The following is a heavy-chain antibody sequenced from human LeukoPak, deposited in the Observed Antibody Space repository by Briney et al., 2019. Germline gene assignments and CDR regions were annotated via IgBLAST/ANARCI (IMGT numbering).Heavy chain of an antibody. Sequence: SVKVSCKASGGTYSSYAISWVRQAPGQVLEWMGRIIPIPGIANYAQKFQGRVTITADKSTSTAYMELSSLRSEDTAVYYCASSGIVATYGSGSYFNFDYWGQGTLVTVSS. CDR2: IIPIPGIA. V-gene: IGHV1-69*04. CDR1: GGTYSSYA. D-gene: IGHD3-10*01. CDR3: ASSGIVATYGSGSYFNFDY. J-gene: IGHJ4*02.